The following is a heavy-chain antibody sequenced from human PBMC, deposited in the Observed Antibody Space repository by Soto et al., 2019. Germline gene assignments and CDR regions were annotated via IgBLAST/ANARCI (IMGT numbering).Heavy chain of an antibody. CDR1: GFTFIDNN. J-gene: IGHJ2*01. D-gene: IGHD6-13*01. V-gene: IGHV3-11*05. CDR2: INSSSSYT. Sequence: QVQLVESGGGLANPEGPLKLSCAPPGFTFIDNNMSWIRKAPGKGLEWVSYINSSSSYTNYADSVKGRFTISRDNAKNSLYLQMNSLRAEDTAVYYCARTIAAAGGRRYFDLWGRGTLVTVSS. CDR3: ARTIAAAGGRRYFDL.